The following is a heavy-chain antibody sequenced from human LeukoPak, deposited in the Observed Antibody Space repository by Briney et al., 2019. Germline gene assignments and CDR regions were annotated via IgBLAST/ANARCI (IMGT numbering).Heavy chain of an antibody. J-gene: IGHJ6*02. CDR2: ISGSGGST. CDR3: AKHYDYVWGSYPPGADYGMDV. CDR1: GFTFSSYA. Sequence: PGGSLRLSCAASGFTFSSYAMSWVRQAPGKGLEWVSAISGSGGSTYYAHSVKGRFTISRDNSKNTLYLQMNSLRAEDTAVYYCAKHYDYVWGSYPPGADYGMDVWGQGTTVTVSS. V-gene: IGHV3-23*01. D-gene: IGHD3-16*01.